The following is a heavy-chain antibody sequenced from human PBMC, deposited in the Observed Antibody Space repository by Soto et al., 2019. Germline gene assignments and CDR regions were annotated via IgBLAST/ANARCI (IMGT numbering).Heavy chain of an antibody. J-gene: IGHJ5*02. D-gene: IGHD4-17*01. V-gene: IGHV4-30-2*01. Sequence: AVSGGSISSGGYSWSWIRQPPGKGLEWIGYIYHSGSTYYNPSLKSRVTISVDRSKNQFSLKLSSVTAADTAVYYCARGPPTVTTSNWFDPWGQGTLVTVSS. CDR3: ARGPPTVTTSNWFDP. CDR1: GGSISSGGYS. CDR2: IYHSGST.